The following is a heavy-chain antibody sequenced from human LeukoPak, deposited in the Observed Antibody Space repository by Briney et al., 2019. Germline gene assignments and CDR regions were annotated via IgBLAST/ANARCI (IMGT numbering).Heavy chain of an antibody. CDR1: GFTFSSYA. CDR2: ISSNGGST. J-gene: IGHJ3*02. CDR3: VKDRGSSGYLFNWDAFDI. V-gene: IGHV3-64D*09. D-gene: IGHD3-22*01. Sequence: GGSLRLSCSASGFTFSSYAMHWVRQAPGKGLEYVSAISSNGGSTYYADSVKGRFTISRDNSKNTLYLQMSSLRAEDTPVYYCVKDRGSSGYLFNWDAFDIWGQGTMVTVSS.